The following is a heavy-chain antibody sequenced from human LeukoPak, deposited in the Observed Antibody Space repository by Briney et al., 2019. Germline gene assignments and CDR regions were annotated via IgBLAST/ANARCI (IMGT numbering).Heavy chain of an antibody. Sequence: PGGSLRLSCEASGFTFSSYSMNWVRQAPGKGLEWVSGISGSGGSTYYADSVKGRFTISRDNAKNTLYLQMNSLRAEDTAVYYCARDHNYYDSSGYLSYWGQGTLVTVSS. CDR1: GFTFSSYS. J-gene: IGHJ4*02. V-gene: IGHV3-23*01. CDR2: ISGSGGST. CDR3: ARDHNYYDSSGYLSY. D-gene: IGHD3-22*01.